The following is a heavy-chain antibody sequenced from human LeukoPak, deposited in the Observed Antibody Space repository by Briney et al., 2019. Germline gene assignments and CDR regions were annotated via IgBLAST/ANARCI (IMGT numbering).Heavy chain of an antibody. CDR3: AKEGGFIVATALGYFDY. D-gene: IGHD5-12*01. J-gene: IGHJ4*02. V-gene: IGHV3-23*01. CDR2: ISGTGGST. CDR1: GFTVSSNY. Sequence: GGSLRLSCAASGFTVSSNYMSWVRQAPGKGLEWVSGISGTGGSTYYADSVKGRFTISRDNSKNTLYLQMNSLRAEDAAVYYCAKEGGFIVATALGYFDYWGQGILVAVSS.